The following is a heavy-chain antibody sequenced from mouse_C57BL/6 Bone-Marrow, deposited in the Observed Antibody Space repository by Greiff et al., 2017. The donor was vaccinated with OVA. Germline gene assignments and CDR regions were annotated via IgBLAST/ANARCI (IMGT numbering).Heavy chain of an antibody. CDR1: GFNIKDYY. V-gene: IGHV14-2*01. CDR3: VFYYDYEGFAY. CDR2: IDPEAGET. J-gene: IGHJ3*01. Sequence: EVQLQESGAELVKPGASVKLSCTASGFNIKDYYMHWVKQRTEQGLEWIGRIDPEAGETKYAPKFQGKATITADTSSNTAYLQLSSLTSEDTAVYYCVFYYDYEGFAYWGQGTLVTVSA. D-gene: IGHD2-4*01.